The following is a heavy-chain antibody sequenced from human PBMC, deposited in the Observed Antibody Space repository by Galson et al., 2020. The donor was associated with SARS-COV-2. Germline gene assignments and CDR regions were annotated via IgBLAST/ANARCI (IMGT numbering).Heavy chain of an antibody. CDR1: GFTFSSYG. J-gene: IGHJ5*02. V-gene: IGHV3-30*18. CDR3: AKDDSSGYGVNWVDP. D-gene: IGHD3-22*01. Sequence: GGSLRLSCAASGFTFSSYGMHWVRQAPGKGLEWVAVISYDGSNKYYADSVKGRFTISRDNSKNTLYLQMNSLRAEDTAVYYCAKDDSSGYGVNWVDPWGQGTLVTVSS. CDR2: ISYDGSNK.